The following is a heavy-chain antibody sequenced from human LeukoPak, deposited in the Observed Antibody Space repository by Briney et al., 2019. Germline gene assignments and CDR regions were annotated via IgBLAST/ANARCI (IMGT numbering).Heavy chain of an antibody. Sequence: ASVKVSCKASEYTFTSYDINWVRQATGQGLEWMGWMNPNSGNAGYAQKFQGRVTMTRNTSISTAYMELSSLRSEDTAVYYCARGQTSSDSSGYTRGYYYYYYMDVWGKGTTVTVSS. J-gene: IGHJ6*03. CDR2: MNPNSGNA. D-gene: IGHD3-22*01. V-gene: IGHV1-8*01. CDR3: ARGQTSSDSSGYTRGYYYYYYMDV. CDR1: EYTFTSYD.